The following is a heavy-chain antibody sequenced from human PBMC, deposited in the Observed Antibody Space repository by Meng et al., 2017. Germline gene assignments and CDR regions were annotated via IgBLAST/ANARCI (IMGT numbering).Heavy chain of an antibody. CDR3: TRSIAAAGRGFDY. D-gene: IGHD6-13*01. V-gene: IGHV3-49*03. CDR2: IRSKAYGGTT. J-gene: IGHJ4*02. CDR1: GFTFGDYA. Sequence: GESLKISCTTSGFTFGDYAMSWFRQAPGKGLEWVGFIRSKAYGGTTEYAASVKGRFTISRDDSKSIAYLQMNSLKTEDTAVYCCTRSIAAAGRGFDYWGQGTLVTVSS.